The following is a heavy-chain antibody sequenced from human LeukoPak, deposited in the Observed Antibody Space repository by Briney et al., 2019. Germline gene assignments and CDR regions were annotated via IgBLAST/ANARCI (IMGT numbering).Heavy chain of an antibody. J-gene: IGHJ4*02. Sequence: SETLSLTCTVSGGSISSGDYYWSWIRQPPGKGLEWIGNIYCSGSTYYNPSLKSRVTISVDTSKNQFSLKLSSVTAADTAVYYCARGDILTGYYKPPPGYWGQGTLVTVSS. D-gene: IGHD3-9*01. V-gene: IGHV4-30-4*01. CDR3: ARGDILTGYYKPPPGY. CDR2: IYCSGST. CDR1: GGSISSGDYY.